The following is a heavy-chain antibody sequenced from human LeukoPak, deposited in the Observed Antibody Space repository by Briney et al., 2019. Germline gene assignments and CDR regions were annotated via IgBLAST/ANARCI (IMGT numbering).Heavy chain of an antibody. CDR2: INPNSGGT. V-gene: IGHV1-2*04. CDR3: ARAEGGSSFYQGYYYYGMDV. Sequence: EASVKVSCKASGYTFTGYYMHWVRQAPGQGLEWMGWINPNSGGTNYAQKFQGWVTMTRDTSISTAYVELSRLRSDDTAVYYCARAEGGSSFYQGYYYYGMDVWSQGTTVTVSS. J-gene: IGHJ6*02. D-gene: IGHD6-13*01. CDR1: GYTFTGYY.